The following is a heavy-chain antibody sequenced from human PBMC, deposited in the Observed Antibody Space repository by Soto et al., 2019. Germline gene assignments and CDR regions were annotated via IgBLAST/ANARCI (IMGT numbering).Heavy chain of an antibody. J-gene: IGHJ6*02. Sequence: GGSLRLSCAASGFTFSLYAIHWVRQVPGKGLEWVAAIWGDGSDKKYADSVKGRFTVSRDNSKNTLYLQMNSLRAEDTAVYYCARDRVRSGWSYYYYGMDVWGQGTTVTVSS. CDR1: GFTFSLYA. D-gene: IGHD6-19*01. CDR3: ARDRVRSGWSYYYYGMDV. CDR2: IWGDGSDK. V-gene: IGHV3-33*01.